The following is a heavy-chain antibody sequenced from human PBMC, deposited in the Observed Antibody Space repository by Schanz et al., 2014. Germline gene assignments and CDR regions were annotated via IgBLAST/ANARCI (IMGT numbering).Heavy chain of an antibody. Sequence: EVQLVESGGGLIQPGGSLRLSCAASGFGFSSYSMNWVRQAPGKGLEWVSYISGNNRTIYYADSVKGRFTMSRDNAKNSVFLQMNSVRAEDTAVYYCVRDSFFSFDYWGQGTLVTVSS. V-gene: IGHV3-48*01. CDR2: ISGNNRTI. D-gene: IGHD3-3*01. CDR1: GFGFSSYS. CDR3: VRDSFFSFDY. J-gene: IGHJ4*02.